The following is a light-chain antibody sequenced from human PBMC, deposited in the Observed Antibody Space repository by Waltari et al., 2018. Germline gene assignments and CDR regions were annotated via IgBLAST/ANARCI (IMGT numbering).Light chain of an antibody. V-gene: IGLV2-14*01. CDR2: DVS. CDR1: SSDVGTYNY. CDR3: TSFTNSNTRV. J-gene: IGLJ2*01. Sequence: QSALTQPASVSGSPGQSITIPCTGSSSDVGTYNYVSWYQQHPGKAPKLMIYDVSNRPSGVSNRFSGSKSGNTASLTISGLQADDEAAYYCTSFTNSNTRVFGGGTKLTVL.